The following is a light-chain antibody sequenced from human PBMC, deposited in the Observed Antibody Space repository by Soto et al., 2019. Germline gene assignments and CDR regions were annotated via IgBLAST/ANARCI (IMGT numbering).Light chain of an antibody. CDR1: QSVSSK. V-gene: IGKV3-11*01. J-gene: IGKJ5*01. CDR2: DAS. Sequence: EIVMTQSPATLSVSPGEGATLSCRASQSVSSKLAWYQNKPGKAPRFLMFDASNRATGVPPRLSGSGYGTDFTITISSMEHEDFEVYYCQQRDTWTITFGQGTRLEIK. CDR3: QQRDTWTIT.